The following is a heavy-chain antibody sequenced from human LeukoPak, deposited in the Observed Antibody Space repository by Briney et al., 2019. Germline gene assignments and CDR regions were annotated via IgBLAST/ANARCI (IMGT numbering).Heavy chain of an antibody. Sequence: SETLSLTCAVYGGSFSGYYWSWIRQPPGKGLEWIGEINHSGSTNYNPSLKSRVTISVDTSKNQFSLKLSSVTAADTAVYYCARSDFWSGRRAYYYYGMDVWGQGTTVTVSS. CDR2: INHSGST. D-gene: IGHD3-3*01. V-gene: IGHV4-34*01. CDR3: ARSDFWSGRRAYYYYGMDV. J-gene: IGHJ6*02. CDR1: GGSFSGYY.